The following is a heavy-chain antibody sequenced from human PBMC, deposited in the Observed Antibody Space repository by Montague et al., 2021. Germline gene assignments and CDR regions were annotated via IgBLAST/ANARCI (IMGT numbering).Heavy chain of an antibody. V-gene: IGHV3-74*01. CDR2: ISTDGSST. CDR1: GFTFSSYW. D-gene: IGHD3-10*01. J-gene: IGHJ4*02. CDR3: TFYKFRETPRGFDY. Sequence: SPRLSCAASGFTFSSYWMHWVRQAPGKGLVWVSRISTDGSSTTYADSVKGRFTTSRDNAKNMLYLQMNSLGAEDTAVYYCTFYKFRETPRGFDYWGQGTLVTVSA.